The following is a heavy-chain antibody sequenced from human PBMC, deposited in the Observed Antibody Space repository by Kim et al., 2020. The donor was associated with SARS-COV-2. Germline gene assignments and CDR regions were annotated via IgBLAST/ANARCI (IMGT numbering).Heavy chain of an antibody. CDR1: GFTFTSSA. V-gene: IGHV1-58*01. CDR3: AAGQQLAHRGFDY. CDR2: IVVGSGNT. D-gene: IGHD6-13*01. J-gene: IGHJ4*02. Sequence: SVKVSCKASGFTFTSSAVQWVRQARGQRLEWIGWIVVGSGNTNYAQKFQERVTITRDMSTSTAYMELSSLRSEDTAVYYCAAGQQLAHRGFDYWGQGTLVTVSS.